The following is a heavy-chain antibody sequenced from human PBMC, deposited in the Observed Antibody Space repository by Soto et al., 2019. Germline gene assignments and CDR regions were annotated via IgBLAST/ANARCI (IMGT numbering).Heavy chain of an antibody. D-gene: IGHD1-26*01. Sequence: SSVKVSCNASGGTFSSYSISWVLQAPGQGLEWMGGIIPIFGTANYAQKFQGRVTITADESTSTAYMELSSLRSEDTAVYYCASGHVKERFDPWGQGTLVTVSS. CDR3: ASGHVKERFDP. J-gene: IGHJ5*02. CDR1: GGTFSSYS. CDR2: IIPIFGTA. V-gene: IGHV1-69*13.